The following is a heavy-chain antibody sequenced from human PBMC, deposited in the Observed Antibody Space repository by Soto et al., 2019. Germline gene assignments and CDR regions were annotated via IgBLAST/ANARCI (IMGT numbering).Heavy chain of an antibody. J-gene: IGHJ4*02. CDR3: ARDWSGGVIDY. V-gene: IGHV3-33*01. CDR2: IWYDGSNK. Sequence: QVQLVESGGGVVQPGRSLRLSCAASGFTFSSYGMHWVRQAPGKGLEWVAVIWYDGSNKYYADSVKGRFTISRDNSKNTLYLQMNSLRAEDTAVYYGARDWSGGVIDYWGQGTLVTVSS. D-gene: IGHD1-26*01. CDR1: GFTFSSYG.